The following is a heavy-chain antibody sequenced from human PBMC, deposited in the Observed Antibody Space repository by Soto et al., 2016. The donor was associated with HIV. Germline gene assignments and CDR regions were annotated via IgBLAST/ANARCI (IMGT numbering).Heavy chain of an antibody. V-gene: IGHV3-66*01. J-gene: IGHJ4*02. CDR3: AREGVWGSYRPYYFDH. CDR2: IYSGGSR. D-gene: IGHD3-16*02. CDR1: GFTVSHNY. Sequence: EVQVVESGGGLVQPGGSLRLSCAASGFTVSHNYMSWVRQAPGKGLEWVSVIYSGGSRYYSDSVRGRFTISRDNSKNTVYLQMNSLRAEDTAVHYCAREGVWGSYRPYYFDHWGQGTLVTVSS.